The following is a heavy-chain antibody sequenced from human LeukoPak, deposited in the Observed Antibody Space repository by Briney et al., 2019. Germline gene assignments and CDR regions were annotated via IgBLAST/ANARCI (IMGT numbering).Heavy chain of an antibody. J-gene: IGHJ5*02. Sequence: GSVKVSCKASGYTSTNYGISWVRQAPGQGLEWMGWISAYNGNTNFAQKLQGRVTLTTDTSTGTAYMELRSLRSDDTAVYYCAGYYYDSSGYPRPWFDPWGQGTLVTVSS. CDR2: ISAYNGNT. CDR3: AGYYYDSSGYPRPWFDP. CDR1: GYTSTNYG. D-gene: IGHD3-22*01. V-gene: IGHV1-18*01.